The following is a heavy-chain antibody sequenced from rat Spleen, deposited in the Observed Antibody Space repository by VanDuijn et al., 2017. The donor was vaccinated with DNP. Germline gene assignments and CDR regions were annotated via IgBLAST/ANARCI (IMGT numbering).Heavy chain of an antibody. V-gene: IGHV4-2*01. CDR3: AKGPNFGGWSDYFDY. CDR1: GFNFNDYW. Sequence: EVQLVESGGGPVQPGRSLKLSCAASGFNFNDYWMGWVRQAPGKGLEWIGEINTDSSTINYVPSLKDKFTISRDNAQNTLYLQMNKLGSEDTGIYYCAKGPNFGGWSDYFDYWGQGVMVTVSS. J-gene: IGHJ2*01. D-gene: IGHD1-11*01. CDR2: INTDSSTI.